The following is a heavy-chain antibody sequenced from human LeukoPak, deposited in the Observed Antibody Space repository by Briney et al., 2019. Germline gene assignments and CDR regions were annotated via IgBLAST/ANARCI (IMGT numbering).Heavy chain of an antibody. D-gene: IGHD5-18*01. CDR3: ARDGTWIQLWLSYYYYGIDV. Sequence: GASVKVSCKASGYTFTSYGIRWVRQAPGQVLEWMGWISAYNGNTNYAQKLQGRVTMTTDTSTSTAYMELRSLRSDDTAVYYCARDGTWIQLWLSYYYYGIDVWGQRTTVTVSS. CDR2: ISAYNGNT. CDR1: GYTFTSYG. J-gene: IGHJ6*02. V-gene: IGHV1-18*01.